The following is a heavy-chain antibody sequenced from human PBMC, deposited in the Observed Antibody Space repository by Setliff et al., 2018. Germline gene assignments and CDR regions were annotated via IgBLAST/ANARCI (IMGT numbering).Heavy chain of an antibody. D-gene: IGHD3-16*01. J-gene: IGHJ5*02. V-gene: IGHV4-61*09. CDR2: IHTSGST. Sequence: PSETLSLTCTVSGDSISSVSYYWSWIRQPAGKGLEWIGQIHTSGSTNYSPSLKSRVTISIDTSKNQFSLKLNSVTATDTALYYCARRTFGSGRFDPWGQGTLVTV. CDR1: GDSISSVSYY. CDR3: ARRTFGSGRFDP.